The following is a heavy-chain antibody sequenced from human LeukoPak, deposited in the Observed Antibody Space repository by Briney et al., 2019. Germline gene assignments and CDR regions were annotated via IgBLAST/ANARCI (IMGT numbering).Heavy chain of an antibody. J-gene: IGHJ3*02. Sequence: GGSLRLSCAGSGFTFSTDGMNWVRQAPGKGLEWVSSISPDSTFIPQADSVKGRFTISRDNAKNSLYLQMNSLRAEDTAVYYCARNGPRIAAAGFVGAFDIWGQGTMVTVSS. CDR2: ISPDSTFI. CDR1: GFTFSTDG. V-gene: IGHV3-21*01. D-gene: IGHD6-13*01. CDR3: ARNGPRIAAAGFVGAFDI.